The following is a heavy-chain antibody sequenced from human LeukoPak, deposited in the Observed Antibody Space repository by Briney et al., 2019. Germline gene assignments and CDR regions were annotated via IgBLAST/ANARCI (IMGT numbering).Heavy chain of an antibody. V-gene: IGHV4-31*03. CDR1: GGSISSGGYY. D-gene: IGHD6-25*01. J-gene: IGHJ4*02. Sequence: PSQTLSLTCTVSGGSISSGGYYWSWIRQHPGKGLEWTGYINYIGSTCYNPSLKSRITISVDTSKNQFSLYLSSVTAADTAVYYCARTVSSASLFFDYWGQGTLVTVSS. CDR2: INYIGST. CDR3: ARTVSSASLFFDY.